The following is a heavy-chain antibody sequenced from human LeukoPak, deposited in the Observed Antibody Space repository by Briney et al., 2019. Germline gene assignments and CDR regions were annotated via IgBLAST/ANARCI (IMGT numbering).Heavy chain of an antibody. V-gene: IGHV3-21*01. CDR3: ARGGAVAPKFNFDY. CDR1: GFTFSSYS. Sequence: GSLRLSCASSGFTFSSYSMNWVRPAPGEGLEWVASISSSSSYIYYADSVKGRFTISRDNAKNSLYLQMTSLRAEDTAVYYCARGGAVAPKFNFDYWGQGTLVTVSS. CDR2: ISSSSSYI. D-gene: IGHD6-19*01. J-gene: IGHJ4*02.